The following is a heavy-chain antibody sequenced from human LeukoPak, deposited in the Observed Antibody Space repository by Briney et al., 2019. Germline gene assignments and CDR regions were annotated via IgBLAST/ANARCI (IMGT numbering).Heavy chain of an antibody. CDR1: GFTFSSYG. CDR2: INPGGSVT. J-gene: IGHJ4*02. V-gene: IGHV1-46*01. Sequence: GGSLRLSCAASGFTFSSYGMHWVRQAPGQGLEWMGIINPGGSVTTYAQNFQGRLTITRDTSTNTVYMELGSLTSEDTAVYYCARGALLPGYSALVGDYWGREPWSPSPQ. CDR3: ARGALLPGYSALVGDY. D-gene: IGHD3-9*01.